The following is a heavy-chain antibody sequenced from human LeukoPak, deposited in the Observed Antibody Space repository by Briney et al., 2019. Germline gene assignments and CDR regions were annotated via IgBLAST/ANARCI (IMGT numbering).Heavy chain of an antibody. D-gene: IGHD2-15*01. V-gene: IGHV1-69*13. CDR3: ARDRDCSGGSCYVY. CDR2: IIPIFGTA. CDR1: GGTFSSYA. Sequence: GASVKVSCKASGGTFSSYAISWVRQAPGQGLEWMGGIIPIFGTANYAQKFQDRVTITADESTSTAYMELRSLRSDDTAVYYCARDRDCSGGSCYVYWGQGTLVTVSS. J-gene: IGHJ4*02.